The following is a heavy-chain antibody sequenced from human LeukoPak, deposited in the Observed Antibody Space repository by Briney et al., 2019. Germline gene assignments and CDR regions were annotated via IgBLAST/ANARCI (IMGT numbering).Heavy chain of an antibody. CDR3: ARGWQQLAYFDY. V-gene: IGHV4-61*01. CDR2: IYYSGST. Sequence: SETLSLTCAVSGYSISSGYYWSWIRQPPGKGLEWIGYIYYSGSTNYNPSLKSRVTISVDTSKNQFSLKLSSVTAADTAVYYCARGWQQLAYFDYWGQGTLVTVSS. D-gene: IGHD6-13*01. CDR1: GYSISSGYY. J-gene: IGHJ4*02.